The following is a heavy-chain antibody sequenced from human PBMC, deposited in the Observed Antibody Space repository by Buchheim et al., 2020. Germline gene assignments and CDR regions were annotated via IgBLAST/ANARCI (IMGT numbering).Heavy chain of an antibody. CDR3: ARGDYSRHDY. J-gene: IGHJ4*02. D-gene: IGHD4-11*01. CDR1: GGSVTSGSYS. CDR2: IFSSGST. Sequence: QVQLQESGPGLVKPSETLSLTCTVSGGSVTSGSYSWSWIRQPPGEGLEWIGSIFSSGSTNYNPPLKSRVTIPVDTSKNQASLKVKSVTAADTAVYYCARGDYSRHDYWGQGTL. V-gene: IGHV4-61*01.